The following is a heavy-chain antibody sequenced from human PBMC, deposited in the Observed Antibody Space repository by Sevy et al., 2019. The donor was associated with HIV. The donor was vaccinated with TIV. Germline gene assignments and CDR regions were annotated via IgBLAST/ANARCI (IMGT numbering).Heavy chain of an antibody. CDR3: ITEETGKSKRGTFDI. V-gene: IGHV3-72*01. Sequence: GGSLRLSCAVSGITSSDHYMEWARQAPGKGLEWIGRTRDKGNSYTTEYAASVKGRFTISRDESRNSMYLQMNSLKTEDREVYYCITEETGKSKRGTFDIWGQGTLVTVSS. CDR1: GITSSDHY. CDR2: TRDKGNSYTT. D-gene: IGHD3-16*01. J-gene: IGHJ3*02.